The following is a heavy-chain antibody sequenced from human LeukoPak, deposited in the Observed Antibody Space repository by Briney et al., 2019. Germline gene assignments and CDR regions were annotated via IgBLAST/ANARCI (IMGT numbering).Heavy chain of an antibody. CDR1: GYTFNIYG. J-gene: IGHJ5*02. D-gene: IGHD3-22*01. CDR2: ISAFNGDT. CDR3: ARDNPIITSAWFDP. Sequence: GASVKVPCKASGYTFNIYGISWARQAPGQGLEWMGGISAFNGDTHYAQRFQGRVTLTIDTSTSTAYMELSRLRSDDTAVYYCARDNPIITSAWFDPWGQGTLVTVSS. V-gene: IGHV1-18*01.